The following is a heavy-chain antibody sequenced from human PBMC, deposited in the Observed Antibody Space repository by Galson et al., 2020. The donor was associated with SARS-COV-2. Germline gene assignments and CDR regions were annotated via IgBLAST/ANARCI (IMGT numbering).Heavy chain of an antibody. CDR2: ISAYNGNT. D-gene: IGHD3-3*01. V-gene: IGHV1-18*04. CDR3: ARDQTTYYDFWSGYFYYFDY. Sequence: ASVKVSCKASGYTFTSYGISWVRQAPGQGLEWMGWISAYNGNTHYAQKLQGRVTMTTDTSTSTAYMELRSLRSDDTAVYYCARDQTTYYDFWSGYFYYFDYWGQGTLVTVSS. CDR1: GYTFTSYG. J-gene: IGHJ4*02.